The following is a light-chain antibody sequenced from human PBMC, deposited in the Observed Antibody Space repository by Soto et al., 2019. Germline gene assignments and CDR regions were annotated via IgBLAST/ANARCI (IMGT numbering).Light chain of an antibody. CDR2: GAS. J-gene: IGKJ5*01. CDR1: QSVSSSY. CDR3: QHYDSLPIT. V-gene: IGKV3-20*01. Sequence: EIVLTQSPGTLSLSPGEIATLSFSASQSVSSSYLAWYQQKPGQPPRLLIYGASSRATGIPDRFSGSGSGTDFTLTISRLEPEDFAVFYCQHYDSLPITFGQGNDWRL.